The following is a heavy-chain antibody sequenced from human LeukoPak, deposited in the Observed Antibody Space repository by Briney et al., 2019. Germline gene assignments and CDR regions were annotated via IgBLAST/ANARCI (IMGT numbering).Heavy chain of an antibody. CDR2: MIPIFGTA. CDR3: ASTVVPAKDGDFDI. CDR1: GGTFSSYA. Sequence: SVKVSCKASGGTFSSYAISWVRQAPGQGLEWMGGMIPIFGTANYAQKFQGRVTITADESTSTAYMELSSLRSEATAAYYCASTVVPAKDGDFDIWGQGTMVTVSS. V-gene: IGHV1-69*13. J-gene: IGHJ3*02. D-gene: IGHD2-2*01.